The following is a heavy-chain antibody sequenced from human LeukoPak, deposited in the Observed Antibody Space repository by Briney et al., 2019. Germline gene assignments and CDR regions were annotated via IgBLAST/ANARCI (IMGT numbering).Heavy chain of an antibody. CDR2: INHSGST. Sequence: SETLSLTCAVYGGSFSGYYWSWIRQPPGKGLEWIGEINHSGSTYYNPSLKSRVTISVDTSKNQFSLKLSSVTAADTAVYYCARGRGPFDYWGQGTLVTVSS. CDR1: GGSFSGYY. J-gene: IGHJ4*02. V-gene: IGHV4-34*01. D-gene: IGHD3-10*01. CDR3: ARGRGPFDY.